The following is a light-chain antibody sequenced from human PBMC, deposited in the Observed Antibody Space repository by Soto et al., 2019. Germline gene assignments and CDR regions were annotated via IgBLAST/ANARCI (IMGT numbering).Light chain of an antibody. Sequence: LTQSPDTLSLSPGDTATLSCRASHRVDNSLAWYQQKPGHPPRLLIHASTTRATVVSAKFSATVSGTDYTLTLTGLEPDDFALEYCQHRTKWPPGLTFGGGTRIEIK. CDR3: QHRTKWPPGLT. J-gene: IGKJ4*02. V-gene: IGKV3-11*01. CDR1: HRVDNS. CDR2: AST.